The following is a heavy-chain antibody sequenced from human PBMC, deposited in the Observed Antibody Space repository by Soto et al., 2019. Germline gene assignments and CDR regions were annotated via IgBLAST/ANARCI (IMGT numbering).Heavy chain of an antibody. J-gene: IGHJ4*02. CDR1: GFTFSGYG. CDR2: ISGSGEST. CDR3: AKDTHSWHSGPAWSGVY. D-gene: IGHD3-10*01. V-gene: IGHV3-23*01. Sequence: GGSLRLSCAASGFTFSGYGMSWVRQAPGKGLEWVSGISGSGESTYYADSVKGRFTISRDNSKNTLYLQMNSLRAEDTAVYYCAKDTHSWHSGPAWSGVYWGQGTLVTVSS.